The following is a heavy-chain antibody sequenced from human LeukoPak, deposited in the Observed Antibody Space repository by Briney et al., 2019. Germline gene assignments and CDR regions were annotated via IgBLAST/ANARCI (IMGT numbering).Heavy chain of an antibody. Sequence: GGSLRLSCAASGFTFSSYSMNWVRQAPGKGLEWVSSISSSSSYIYYADSVKGRFTISRDNAKNSLYLQMNSLRAEDTAVYYCARDFQAAASDYWGQGTLVTVSS. CDR2: ISSSSSYI. CDR3: ARDFQAAASDY. V-gene: IGHV3-21*01. J-gene: IGHJ4*02. D-gene: IGHD2-2*01. CDR1: GFTFSSYS.